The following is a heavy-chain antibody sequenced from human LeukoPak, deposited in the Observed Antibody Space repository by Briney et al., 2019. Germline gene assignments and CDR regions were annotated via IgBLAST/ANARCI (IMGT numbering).Heavy chain of an antibody. J-gene: IGHJ3*02. CDR2: IYYSGST. CDR1: GGSISSGGYY. CDR3: AGTGGGAWGLWFGEALDAFDI. D-gene: IGHD3-10*01. Sequence: SQTLSLTCTVSGGSISSGGYYWSWIRQPPGKGLEWIGYIYYSGSTYYNPSLKSRVTISVDTSKNQFSLNLSSVTAADTAVYYCAGTGGGAWGLWFGEALDAFDIWGQGTMVTVSS. V-gene: IGHV4-30-4*01.